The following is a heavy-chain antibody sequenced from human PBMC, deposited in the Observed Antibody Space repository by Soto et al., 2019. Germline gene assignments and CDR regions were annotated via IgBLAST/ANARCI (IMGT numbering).Heavy chain of an antibody. CDR2: MNPNSGNT. J-gene: IGHJ6*03. CDR1: GYTFTSYD. Sequence: ASVKVSCKASGYTFTSYDINWVRQATGQGLEWMGWMNPNSGNTGYAQKFQGRVTMTRNTSISTAYMELSSLRSEDTAVYYCARMPLATVYIVVTYYYYYMDGWGKGTTVTVSS. V-gene: IGHV1-8*01. CDR3: ARMPLATVYIVVTYYYYYMDG. D-gene: IGHD2-2*01.